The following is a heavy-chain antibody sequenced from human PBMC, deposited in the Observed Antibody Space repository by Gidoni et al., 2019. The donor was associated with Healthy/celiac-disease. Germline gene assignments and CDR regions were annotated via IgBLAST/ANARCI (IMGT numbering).Heavy chain of an antibody. J-gene: IGHJ4*02. CDR1: GGSISSGSHY. CDR3: ARAAIATSYFDF. CDR2: IYPSGST. Sequence: QVQLQESGPGLVKPSQTLSLTCPVSGGSISSGSHYWSWIRQPAGKGLEWIGRIYPSGSTNYNPALKSRVTISVDTSRNQFSLKLTSVTAADTAVYYCARAAIATSYFDFWGQGTLVTVSS. V-gene: IGHV4-61*02.